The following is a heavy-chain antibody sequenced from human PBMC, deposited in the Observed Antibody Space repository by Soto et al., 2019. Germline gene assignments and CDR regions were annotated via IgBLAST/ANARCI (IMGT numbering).Heavy chain of an antibody. D-gene: IGHD3-22*01. V-gene: IGHV4-4*07. CDR1: GGSVSSHY. Sequence: PSETLSLTCTVSGGSVSSHYWSWIRHAAGKGLEWIGRLYSSGITNYNPSLRSRVTMSVGASRNQISLTLTSVTAADSAMDYCSRDGCGHDSSGFSFFYAFYIWGQVTMVPV. CDR3: SRDGCGHDSSGFSFFYAFYI. CDR2: LYSSGIT. J-gene: IGHJ3*02.